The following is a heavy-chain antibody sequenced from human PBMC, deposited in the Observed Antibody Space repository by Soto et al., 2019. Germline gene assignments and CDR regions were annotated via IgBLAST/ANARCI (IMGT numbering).Heavy chain of an antibody. J-gene: IGHJ4*02. CDR2: IIPMFDTP. D-gene: IGHD2-15*01. CDR3: ARSGGLDRDFNY. V-gene: IGHV1-69*13. CDR1: GGTFSSDS. Sequence: ASVKVSCTASGGTFSSDSFSWVRLAPGQGLEWMGGIIPMFDTPIYAQKFQDRVTITADESTSTAYMQLSSLRSGDTAVYYCARSGGLDRDFNYWGQGSLVTVSS.